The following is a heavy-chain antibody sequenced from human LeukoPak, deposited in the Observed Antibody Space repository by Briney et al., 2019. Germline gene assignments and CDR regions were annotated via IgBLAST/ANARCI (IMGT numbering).Heavy chain of an antibody. D-gene: IGHD3-10*01. J-gene: IGHJ6*03. CDR1: GYTFTSYD. V-gene: IGHV1-8*01. Sequence: ASVKVSCKASGYTFTSYDINWVRQATGQGLEWMGWMNPKSGSTGYAQKFQGRVTMTRDTSISTAYMELRSLRSEDTAVYYCARGPYYYGSRSYYEDYYYYYYMDVWAKGTTVTVPS. CDR3: ARGPYYYGSRSYYEDYYYYYYMDV. CDR2: MNPKSGST.